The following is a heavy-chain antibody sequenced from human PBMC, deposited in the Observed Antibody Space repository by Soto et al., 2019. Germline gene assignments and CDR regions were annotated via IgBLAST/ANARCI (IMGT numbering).Heavy chain of an antibody. V-gene: IGHV3-21*01. CDR2: ISSSSNYI. D-gene: IGHD3-10*01. Sequence: PGGSLRLSCAASVVTFSSSTLNWIRQAAGKGLEWVSSISSSSNYIYYADSLKGRFTIFRDNAKTSLYLQMTSLRVEDTVVYYCATGASWFEFDCWGQGTLVTVSS. CDR3: ATGASWFEFDC. CDR1: VVTFSSST. J-gene: IGHJ4*02.